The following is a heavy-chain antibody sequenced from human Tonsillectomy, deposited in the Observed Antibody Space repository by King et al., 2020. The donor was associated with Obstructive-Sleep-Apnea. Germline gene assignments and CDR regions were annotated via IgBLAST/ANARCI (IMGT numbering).Heavy chain of an antibody. Sequence: QLVQSGAEVKKPGESLRISCKGSGYSFTSYWITWVRQMPGKGLEWMGRIDPSDSYTNYSPSFQGHVTISADKSISTAYLQWSSLKASDTAMYYCARRRYYDSSGYYGSNWFDPWGQGTLVTVSS. CDR1: GYSFTSYW. CDR3: ARRRYYDSSGYYGSNWFDP. CDR2: IDPSDSYT. D-gene: IGHD3-22*01. J-gene: IGHJ5*02. V-gene: IGHV5-10-1*01.